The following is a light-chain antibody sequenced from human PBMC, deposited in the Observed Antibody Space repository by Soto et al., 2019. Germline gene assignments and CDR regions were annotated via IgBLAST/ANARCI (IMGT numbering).Light chain of an antibody. CDR2: AAS. J-gene: IGKJ4*01. V-gene: IGKV1-27*01. CDR3: QKCKGAPFT. CDR1: QDIGNF. Sequence: ILMTQSPSSLSAFVGDRVTITCRASQDIGNFLAWYQPKPGKVPKLLIYAASTLQSGVPSRCIGSGSGTDVTLTISSRQPEDVATYYCQKCKGAPFTFGGGTKVDIK.